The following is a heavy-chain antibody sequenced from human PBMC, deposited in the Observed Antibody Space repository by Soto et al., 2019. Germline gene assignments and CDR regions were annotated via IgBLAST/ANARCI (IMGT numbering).Heavy chain of an antibody. CDR3: ARDQNYDILTGYYRGDNWFDP. J-gene: IGHJ5*02. Sequence: PSETLSLTCTVSGGSISSYYWSWIRQPPGKGLEWIGYIYYSGSTNYNPSIKSRVTISVDTSKNQFSLKLSSVTAADTAVYYCARDQNYDILTGYYRGDNWFDPWGQGTLVTVSS. V-gene: IGHV4-59*01. CDR1: GGSISSYY. D-gene: IGHD3-9*01. CDR2: IYYSGST.